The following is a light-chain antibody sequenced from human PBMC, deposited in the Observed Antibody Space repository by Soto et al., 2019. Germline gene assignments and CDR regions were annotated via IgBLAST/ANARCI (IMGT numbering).Light chain of an antibody. CDR1: SNDIGIDKL. V-gene: IGLV2-23*01. CDR3: MCYAGGNNWV. J-gene: IGLJ3*02. CDR2: EGF. Sequence: QSALTQPASVSGSPGQSITISCTGTSNDIGIDKLVSWYQQHPGRAPKLMIYEGFKRPSGVSDRFSGSKSGNTASLTISGLRAEDEADYYCMCYAGGNNWVFGGGTKLTVL.